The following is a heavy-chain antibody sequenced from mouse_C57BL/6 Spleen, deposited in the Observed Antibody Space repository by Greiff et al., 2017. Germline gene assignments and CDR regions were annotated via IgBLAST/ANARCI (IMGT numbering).Heavy chain of an antibody. Sequence: VQVVESGPELVKPGASVKISCKASGYAFSSSWMNWVKQRPGKGLEWIGRIYPGDGDTNYNGKFKGKATLTADKSSSTAYMQLSSLTSEDSAVYFCARKGDDGYLYWYCDVWGTGTTVTVSS. CDR3: ARKGDDGYLYWYCDV. CDR2: IYPGDGDT. D-gene: IGHD2-3*01. J-gene: IGHJ1*03. V-gene: IGHV1-82*01. CDR1: GYAFSSSW.